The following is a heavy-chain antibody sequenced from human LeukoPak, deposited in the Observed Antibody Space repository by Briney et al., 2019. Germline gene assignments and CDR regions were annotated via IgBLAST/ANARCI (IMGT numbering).Heavy chain of an antibody. Sequence: GRSLRLSCAASGFTFSSYGMHWVRQAPGKGLEWVAVISYDGSNKYYADSVKGRFTISRDNSKNTLYLQMNSLRAEDTAVYYCAKDLAYSNYDLKYGMDVWGQGTTVTVSS. D-gene: IGHD4-11*01. CDR1: GFTFSSYG. V-gene: IGHV3-30*18. J-gene: IGHJ6*02. CDR2: ISYDGSNK. CDR3: AKDLAYSNYDLKYGMDV.